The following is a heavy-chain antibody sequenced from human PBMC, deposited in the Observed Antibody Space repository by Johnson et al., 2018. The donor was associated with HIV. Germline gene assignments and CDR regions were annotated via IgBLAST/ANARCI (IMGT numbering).Heavy chain of an antibody. Sequence: VQLVESGGGLIQPGESLRLSCAASGFTVNNNYMNWVRQTPGKGLEWVSVIYSGGSTYYADSVKGRFTISRDNSNNMVYLQMNSLRPEDTAVYYCARDGRDMVTRGAFDIWGQGTVVTVSS. D-gene: IGHD5-18*01. CDR2: IYSGGST. J-gene: IGHJ3*02. V-gene: IGHV3-66*03. CDR1: GFTVNNNY. CDR3: ARDGRDMVTRGAFDI.